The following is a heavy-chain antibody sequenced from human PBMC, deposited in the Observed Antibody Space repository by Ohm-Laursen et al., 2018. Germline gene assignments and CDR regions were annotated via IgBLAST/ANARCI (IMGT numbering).Heavy chain of an antibody. Sequence: SLRLSCAASGFTFSSYGMHWVRQAPGKGLEWVAVISYDGGNKYYADSVKGRFTFSRDNSKNTLFLQMNSLRAEDTAIYYCARDRGGSHYVDYWGQGTLVTVSS. CDR3: ARDRGGSHYVDY. CDR2: ISYDGGNK. D-gene: IGHD1-26*01. V-gene: IGHV3-30*03. J-gene: IGHJ4*02. CDR1: GFTFSSYG.